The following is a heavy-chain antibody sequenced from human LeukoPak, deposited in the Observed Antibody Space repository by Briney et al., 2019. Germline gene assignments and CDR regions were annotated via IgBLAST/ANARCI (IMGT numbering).Heavy chain of an antibody. J-gene: IGHJ4*02. CDR2: IIPIFGTA. CDR1: GGTFSSYA. Sequence: ASVKVSCKASGGTFSSYAISWVRQAPGQGLEWMGGIIPIFGTANYAQKFQGRVTMTEDTSTDTAYMELSSLRSEDTAVYYCATHKGVPAATYFDYWGQGTLVTVSS. CDR3: ATHKGVPAATYFDY. V-gene: IGHV1-69*06. D-gene: IGHD2-2*01.